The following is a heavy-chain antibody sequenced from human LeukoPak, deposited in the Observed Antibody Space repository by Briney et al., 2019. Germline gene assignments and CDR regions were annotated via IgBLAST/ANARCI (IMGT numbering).Heavy chain of an antibody. CDR2: IGISGVTT. D-gene: IGHD2-8*02. Sequence: TGGSLRLSCAASGFTFSTYCMSWVRQAPGKGLEWVSGIGISGVTTYYADSVKGRFTISRDNAKNSLYLQMGSLRVEDTAVYYCARDLESTALYYFDYWGQGTLVTVSS. CDR1: GFTFSTYC. V-gene: IGHV3-48*04. CDR3: ARDLESTALYYFDY. J-gene: IGHJ4*02.